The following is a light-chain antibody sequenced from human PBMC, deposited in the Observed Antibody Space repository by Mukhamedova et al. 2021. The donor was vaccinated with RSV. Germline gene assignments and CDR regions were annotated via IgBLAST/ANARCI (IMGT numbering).Light chain of an antibody. CDR1: QSVLYSSNNKNY. V-gene: IGKV4-1*01. J-gene: IGKJ2*03. CDR3: QQYYSTPPS. Sequence: INCKSSQSVLYSSNNKNYLAWYQQKPGQPPKLLIYWASTRESGVPDRFSGSGSGTDFTLTISSLQAEDVAVYYCQQYYSTPPSF. CDR2: WAS.